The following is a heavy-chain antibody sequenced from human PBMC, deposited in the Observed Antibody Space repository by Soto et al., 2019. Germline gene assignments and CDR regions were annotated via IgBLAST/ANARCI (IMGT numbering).Heavy chain of an antibody. CDR3: AREGNYHEF. CDR2: ISSSGTYI. J-gene: IGHJ4*02. Sequence: EVQLVESGGALVKPGGSLKLSCETSGFPFGIYTMNWLRQAPGKGLEWVSSISSSGTYIDYADSVEGRFAIPRDDAKNSVFLEMTSLRVDDTAVYYCAREGNYHEFWGQGTLVTVSS. V-gene: IGHV3-21*01. D-gene: IGHD3-10*01. CDR1: GFPFGIYT.